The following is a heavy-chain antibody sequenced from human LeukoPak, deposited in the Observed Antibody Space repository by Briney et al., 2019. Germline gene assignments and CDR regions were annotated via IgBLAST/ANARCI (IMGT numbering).Heavy chain of an antibody. CDR1: GYTFTSYD. D-gene: IGHD5-12*01. CDR3: ALKGIVATISWFDP. CDR2: INPNSGGT. Sequence: GASVKVSCKASGYTFTSYDINWVRQATGQGLEWMGWINPNSGGTNYAQKFQGRVTMTRDTSISTAYMELSRLRSDDTAVYYCALKGIVATISWFDPWGQGTLVTVSS. J-gene: IGHJ5*02. V-gene: IGHV1-2*02.